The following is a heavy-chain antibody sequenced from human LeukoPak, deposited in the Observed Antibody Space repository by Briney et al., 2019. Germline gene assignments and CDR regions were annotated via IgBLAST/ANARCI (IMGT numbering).Heavy chain of an antibody. CDR3: AKATNIRLSSGLFFDY. CDR1: GFTFSSYA. D-gene: IGHD3-22*01. CDR2: ISGSGGST. V-gene: IGHV3-23*01. J-gene: IGHJ4*02. Sequence: PGGSLRLSCAASGFTFSSYAMSWVRQAPGKGLEWVSGISGSGGSTYYADSVKARFTISRDNSKNTVYLQMSSLRGEDTAVYYCAKATNIRLSSGLFFDYWGQGTLVTVSS.